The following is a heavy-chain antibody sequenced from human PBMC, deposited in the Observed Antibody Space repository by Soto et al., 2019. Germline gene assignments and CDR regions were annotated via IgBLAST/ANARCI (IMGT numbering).Heavy chain of an antibody. Sequence: ESGGGLVKPGGSLRLSCAASGFTFSSYSMNWVRQAPGKGLEWVSSISSSSSYIYYADSVKGRFTISRDNAKNSLYLQMNSLRAEDTAVYYCARYPEKYYYDSSGYYFPDAFDIWGQGTMVTVSS. V-gene: IGHV3-21*01. CDR3: ARYPEKYYYDSSGYYFPDAFDI. D-gene: IGHD3-22*01. CDR1: GFTFSSYS. CDR2: ISSSSSYI. J-gene: IGHJ3*02.